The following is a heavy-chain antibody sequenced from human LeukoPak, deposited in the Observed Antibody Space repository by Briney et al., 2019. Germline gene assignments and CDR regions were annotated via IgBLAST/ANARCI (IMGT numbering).Heavy chain of an antibody. CDR1: GFTFTGYY. Sequence: GGSLRLSCAASGFTFTGYYMHWVRQAPGQGLEWMGWINPNSGGTNYAQKFQGRVIMTRDTSISTAYMELSRLRSDDTAVYYCARDPLTIFGVAGCYMDVWGKGTTVTVSS. J-gene: IGHJ6*03. D-gene: IGHD3-3*01. V-gene: IGHV1-2*02. CDR3: ARDPLTIFGVAGCYMDV. CDR2: INPNSGGT.